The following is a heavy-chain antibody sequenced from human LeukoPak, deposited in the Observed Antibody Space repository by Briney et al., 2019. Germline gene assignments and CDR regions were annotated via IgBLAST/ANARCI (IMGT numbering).Heavy chain of an antibody. D-gene: IGHD3-10*01. CDR2: IKQDGSEK. Sequence: GGSLRLSCSASGFTFSSYSMDWVRQAPGKGLEGGANIKQDGSEKYYVDSVKGRFTISRDNAKNSLYLQMNSLRAEDTAVYYCARGGRDYYGSGSPFDYWGQGTLVTVSS. J-gene: IGHJ4*02. CDR1: GFTFSSYS. V-gene: IGHV3-7*05. CDR3: ARGGRDYYGSGSPFDY.